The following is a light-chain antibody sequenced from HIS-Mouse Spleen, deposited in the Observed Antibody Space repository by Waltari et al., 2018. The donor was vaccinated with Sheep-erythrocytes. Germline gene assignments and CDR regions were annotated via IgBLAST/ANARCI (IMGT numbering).Light chain of an antibody. V-gene: IGLV2-23*01. Sequence: QSALTQPASVSGSPGQSITISCTGTSSDVGSYNLVSWYQQHPGKAPKLMIYEGSKRPSGVSNRFSGSKSGNTASLTISGLQAEDEGDYYCCSYAGSSTPWVFGGGTK. CDR3: CSYAGSSTPWV. CDR1: SSDVGSYNL. J-gene: IGLJ3*02. CDR2: EGS.